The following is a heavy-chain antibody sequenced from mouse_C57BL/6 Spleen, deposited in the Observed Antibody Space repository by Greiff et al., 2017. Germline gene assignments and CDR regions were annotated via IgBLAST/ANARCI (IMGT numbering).Heavy chain of an antibody. Sequence: QVQLQQSGAELARPGASVKLSCKASGYTFTSYGISWVKQRTGQGLEWIGEIYPRSGNTYYNEKFKGKATLTADKSSSTAYMELRSLTSEDSAVYFCARGEAYSKDAMDYWGQGTSVTVSS. CDR1: GYTFTSYG. CDR3: ARGEAYSKDAMDY. D-gene: IGHD2-5*01. J-gene: IGHJ4*01. V-gene: IGHV1-81*01. CDR2: IYPRSGNT.